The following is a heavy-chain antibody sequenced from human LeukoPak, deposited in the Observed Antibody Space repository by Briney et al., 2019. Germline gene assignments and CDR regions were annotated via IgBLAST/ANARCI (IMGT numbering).Heavy chain of an antibody. J-gene: IGHJ4*02. Sequence: ASVKVSCKASGYTFTSYDINWVRQATGQGLEWMGWMNPNSGNTGYAQKFQGRVTMTRNTSISTAYTELSSLRSEDTAVYYCARVHCSGGSCYSRLAPAAGYRYYFDYWGQGTLVTVSS. D-gene: IGHD2-15*01. CDR3: ARVHCSGGSCYSRLAPAAGYRYYFDY. CDR2: MNPNSGNT. V-gene: IGHV1-8*01. CDR1: GYTFTSYD.